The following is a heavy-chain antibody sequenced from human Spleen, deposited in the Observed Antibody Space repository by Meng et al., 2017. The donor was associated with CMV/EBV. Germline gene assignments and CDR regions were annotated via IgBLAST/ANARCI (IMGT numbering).Heavy chain of an antibody. Sequence: SVKVSCKASGGTFSSYAISWVRQAPGQGLEWMGGIIPILGIANYAQKFQGRVTITADKSTSTAYMELSSLRSEDTAVYYCARGGGKTYYDFWSAYYMNWGQGTLVTVSS. V-gene: IGHV1-69*10. J-gene: IGHJ4*02. CDR1: GGTFSSYA. CDR2: IIPILGIA. D-gene: IGHD3-3*01. CDR3: ARGGGKTYYDFWSAYYMN.